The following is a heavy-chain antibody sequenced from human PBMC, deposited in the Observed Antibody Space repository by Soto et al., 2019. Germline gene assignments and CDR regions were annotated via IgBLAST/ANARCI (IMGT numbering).Heavy chain of an antibody. CDR1: GYTFTGFY. J-gene: IGHJ4*02. CDR3: ASAAVTGTAGLDF. CDR2: INPNSGGT. V-gene: IGHV1-2*02. Sequence: ASVKVSCKASGYTFTGFYMHWVRQAPGQGLEWMGWINPNSGGTKSAEKFQGRVTMTRDTSISTAYMELSRLTSDDTAVYYCASAAVTGTAGLDFWGQGTQVTVSS. D-gene: IGHD6-19*01.